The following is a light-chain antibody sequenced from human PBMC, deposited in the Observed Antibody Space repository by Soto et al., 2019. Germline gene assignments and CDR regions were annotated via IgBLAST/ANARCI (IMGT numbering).Light chain of an antibody. V-gene: IGKV1D-16*01. J-gene: IGKJ4*01. Sequence: DIQMTQSPSSLSASVGDRVTITCRASQAIGSWLAWYQQKPGKAPTSLIYDASNLQTEVPSRFSGSGSGTDFTLTISGLQPEDSATYYCQQYNSYPLTFGGGNMVEIK. CDR3: QQYNSYPLT. CDR2: DAS. CDR1: QAIGSW.